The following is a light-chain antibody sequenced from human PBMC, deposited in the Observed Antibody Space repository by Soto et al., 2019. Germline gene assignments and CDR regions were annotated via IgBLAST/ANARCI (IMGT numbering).Light chain of an antibody. CDR2: SAS. V-gene: IGKV1-8*01. CDR1: QGVSTY. Sequence: AIRVTQSPSSFSASTGDRVTITCRASQGVSTYLAWYQQKPGMAPKLLIYSASTLQSGVPSRFSGSGRGTDFTLTISSLQSEDFATYYCLQYYSYPFTFGPGTKVDIK. J-gene: IGKJ3*01. CDR3: LQYYSYPFT.